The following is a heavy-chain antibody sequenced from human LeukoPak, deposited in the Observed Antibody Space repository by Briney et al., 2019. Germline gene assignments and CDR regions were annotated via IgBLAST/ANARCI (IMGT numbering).Heavy chain of an antibody. CDR2: IYYSGST. CDR1: GGPISSYY. V-gene: IGHV4-59*01. J-gene: IGHJ4*02. D-gene: IGHD2-21*02. Sequence: SETLSLTCTVSGGPISSYYWSWIRQPPGKGLEWIGYIYYSGSTNYNPSLKSRVTISVDTSKNQFSLKLSSVTAADTAVYYCASSGDPDLFDYWGQGTLVTVSS. CDR3: ASSGDPDLFDY.